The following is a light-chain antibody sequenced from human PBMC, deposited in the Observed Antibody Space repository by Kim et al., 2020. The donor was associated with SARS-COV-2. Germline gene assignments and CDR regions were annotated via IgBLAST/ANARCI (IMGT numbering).Light chain of an antibody. J-gene: IGKJ5*01. V-gene: IGKV3D-15*01. CDR3: QQYNNWPPIT. CDR2: GAS. CDR1: QNVNSN. Sequence: SPRERCPVSCRTSQNVNSNYAWYQQKPGQPPTLLIIGASTTATDIPARFSSSGSGTEFTLTITSLQSEDVAVYYCQQYNNWPPITFGQGTRLEIK.